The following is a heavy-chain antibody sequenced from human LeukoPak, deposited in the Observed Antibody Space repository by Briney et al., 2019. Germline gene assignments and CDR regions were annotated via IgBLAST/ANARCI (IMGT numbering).Heavy chain of an antibody. CDR3: AKDPAKMVRGALDY. V-gene: IGHV3-66*01. J-gene: IGHJ4*02. CDR2: IYSGGST. Sequence: GGSLRLSCAASGFTVSSNYMSWVRQAPGKGLEWVSVIYSGGSTYYADSVKGRFTISRDNSKNTLYLQMNSLRAEDTAVYYCAKDPAKMVRGALDYWGQGTLVTVSS. D-gene: IGHD3-10*01. CDR1: GFTVSSNY.